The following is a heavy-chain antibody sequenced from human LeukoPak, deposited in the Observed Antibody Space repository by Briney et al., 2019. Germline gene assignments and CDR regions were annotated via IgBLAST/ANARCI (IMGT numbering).Heavy chain of an antibody. CDR2: ISSSGSTI. D-gene: IGHD2-15*01. CDR3: AREYCSGGSCYFGEPFDY. V-gene: IGHV3-48*03. CDR1: GFTFSSYE. Sequence: GGSLRLSCAASGFTFSSYEMNWVRQAPGKGLEWVSYISSSGSTIYYADSVKGRFTISRDNAKNSLYLQMNSLRAEDTAVYYCAREYCSGGSCYFGEPFDYWGQGTLVTVSS. J-gene: IGHJ4*02.